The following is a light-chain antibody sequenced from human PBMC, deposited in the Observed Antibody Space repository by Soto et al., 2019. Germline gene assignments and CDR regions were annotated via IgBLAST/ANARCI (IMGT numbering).Light chain of an antibody. V-gene: IGKV1-39*01. CDR3: QQSYSTLWT. CDR2: AAS. CDR1: QSISSY. Sequence: DIQMTQSPSSLSASVGDRVTITCRASQSISSYLNWYQQKPWKAPKLLIYAASSLQGGVPSRFSGSGSGTDFTLTISSLQPEDFATYYCQQSYSTLWTFGQGTKVEIK. J-gene: IGKJ1*01.